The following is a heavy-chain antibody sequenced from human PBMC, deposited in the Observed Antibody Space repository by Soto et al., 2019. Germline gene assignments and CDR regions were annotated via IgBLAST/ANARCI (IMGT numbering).Heavy chain of an antibody. CDR1: RFTFSNFA. V-gene: IGHV3-33*01. J-gene: IGHJ4*02. CDR2: IWSDGSDK. Sequence: QVQLVESGGGVVQPGRSLRLSCAASRFTFSNFAMHWVRQAPGKGLEWVAVIWSDGSDKYYADSVKGRFTISRDNSKNTVYLQMNSLRAEDTAVYYCARVGSGWGKVDYWGQGTLVTVSS. CDR3: ARVGSGWGKVDY. D-gene: IGHD6-19*01.